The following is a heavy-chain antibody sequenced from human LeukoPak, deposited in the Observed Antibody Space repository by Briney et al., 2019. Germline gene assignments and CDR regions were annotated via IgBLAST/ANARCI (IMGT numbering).Heavy chain of an antibody. V-gene: IGHV3-23*01. CDR1: GFTFSNYA. J-gene: IGHJ4*02. Sequence: AGGSLRLSCAASGFTFSNYAMSWVRQAPGKGLEWVSAISSSGRTTYYADSVKGRFTISRDNAKNTLYLQSNSLRAEDTAVYYCAKYDVKTLSDWGQGTLVTVSS. CDR2: ISSSGRTT. CDR3: AKYDVKTLSD. D-gene: IGHD1-1*01.